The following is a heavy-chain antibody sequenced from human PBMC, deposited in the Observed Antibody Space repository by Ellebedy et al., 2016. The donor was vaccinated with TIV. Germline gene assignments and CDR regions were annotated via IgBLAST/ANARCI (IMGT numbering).Heavy chain of an antibody. V-gene: IGHV5-51*01. CDR2: MYPGDSDT. J-gene: IGHJ4*02. CDR3: ARQVDDYIDY. Sequence: GESLKISCKGSRYSFTIYWIGWVRQMPGKGLEWMGIMYPGDSDTRYSPSFQGQVTISADKSISTAYLQWSSLKASDTAMYYCARQVDDYIDYWGQGTLVTVSS. CDR1: RYSFTIYW.